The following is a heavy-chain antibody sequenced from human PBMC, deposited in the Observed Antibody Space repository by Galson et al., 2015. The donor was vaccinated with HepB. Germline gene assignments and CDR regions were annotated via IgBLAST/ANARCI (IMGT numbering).Heavy chain of an antibody. J-gene: IGHJ3*02. D-gene: IGHD3-10*01. V-gene: IGHV1-69*04. CDR1: GGTFSSYA. CDR2: IIPILGIA. Sequence: SCKASGGTFSSYAISWVRQAPGQGLEWMGRIIPILGIANYAQKFQGRVTITADKSTSTAYMELSSLRSEDTAVYYCARGSYYKALDAFDIWGQGTMVTVSS. CDR3: ARGSYYKALDAFDI.